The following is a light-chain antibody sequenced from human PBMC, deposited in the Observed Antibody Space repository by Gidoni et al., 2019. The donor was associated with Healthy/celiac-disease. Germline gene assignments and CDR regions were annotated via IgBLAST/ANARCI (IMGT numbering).Light chain of an antibody. CDR2: AAS. CDR3: QQSYSTPLT. J-gene: IGKJ4*01. V-gene: IGKV1-39*01. CDR1: QSISSY. Sequence: DIQMTPSPSSLSASVGDRVTITCRASQSISSYLNWYQQKPGKAPKLLIYAASSLQSGVPSRFSGSGAGTDFTLTISSLQHEDFATYYCQQSYSTPLTFGGGTKVEIK.